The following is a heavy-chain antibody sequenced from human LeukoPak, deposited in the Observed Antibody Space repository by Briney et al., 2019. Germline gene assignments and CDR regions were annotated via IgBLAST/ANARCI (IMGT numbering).Heavy chain of an antibody. J-gene: IGHJ6*03. CDR1: GGSISSYY. V-gene: IGHV4-4*09. CDR2: IYTSGST. Sequence: SDTLSLTCTVSGGSISSYYWSWIRQPPGKGLEWIGYIYTSGSTNYNPSLKSRVTISVDTSKNQFSLKLSSVTAADTAVYYCARLADLGNIGYYYYYMDVWGKGTTVTVSS. CDR3: ARLADLGNIGYYYYYMDV. D-gene: IGHD2/OR15-2a*01.